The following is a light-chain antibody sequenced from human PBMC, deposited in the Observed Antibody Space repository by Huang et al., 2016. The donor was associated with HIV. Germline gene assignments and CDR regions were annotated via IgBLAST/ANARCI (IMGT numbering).Light chain of an antibody. CDR1: STISRNL. J-gene: IGKJ1*01. Sequence: IVLRQSPATLSLSPGERATLSCLAGSTISRNLLAWYQQQPGQAPRLLIYAASTRATGIPDRFSGSASGTDFTLTINRLEPEDFAVYYCQQYSASPWTFGQGTTVEIK. V-gene: IGKV3-20*01. CDR2: AAS. CDR3: QQYSASPWT.